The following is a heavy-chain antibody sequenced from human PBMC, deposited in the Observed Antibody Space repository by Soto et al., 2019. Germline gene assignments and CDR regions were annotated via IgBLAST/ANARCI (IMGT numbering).Heavy chain of an antibody. V-gene: IGHV3-53*01. Sequence: EVQLVESGGGLIQPGGSLRLSCAVSGFTVSNNYMSWVRQAPGKGLEGVSVIYSGGYTAYGDSVKGRFTISRDNSKNNQYPQKNPRSADDPAVFYGAPHPGGGGYWGQGTLVTVSS. J-gene: IGHJ4*02. CDR3: APHPGGGGY. D-gene: IGHD3-10*01. CDR2: IYSGGYT. CDR1: GFTVSNNY.